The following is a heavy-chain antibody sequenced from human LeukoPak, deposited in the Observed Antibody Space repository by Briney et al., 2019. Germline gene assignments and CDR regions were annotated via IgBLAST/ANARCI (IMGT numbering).Heavy chain of an antibody. CDR3: ARRAEMATTNWFDP. V-gene: IGHV1-69*13. D-gene: IGHD5-24*01. CDR2: IIPIFGTA. J-gene: IGHJ5*02. Sequence: SVKVSCKASGGTFSSYAISWVRQAPGQGLEWMGGIIPIFGTANYAQKFQGRVTITADESTSTAYMELSSLRSKDTAVYYCARRAEMATTNWFDPWGQGTLVTVSS. CDR1: GGTFSSYA.